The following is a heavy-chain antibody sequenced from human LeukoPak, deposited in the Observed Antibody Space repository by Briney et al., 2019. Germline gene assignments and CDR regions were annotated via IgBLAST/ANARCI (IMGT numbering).Heavy chain of an antibody. D-gene: IGHD6-6*01. CDR3: ARDLSSSIPNPSGMDV. V-gene: IGHV4-59*01. J-gene: IGHJ6*02. Sequence: SETLSLTCTVSGGSISSYYWSWIRQPPGKGLEWIGYIYYSGSTNYNPSLKSRVTISVDTSKNQFSLKLSSVTAADTAVYYCARDLSSSIPNPSGMDVWGQGTTVTVSS. CDR1: GGSISSYY. CDR2: IYYSGST.